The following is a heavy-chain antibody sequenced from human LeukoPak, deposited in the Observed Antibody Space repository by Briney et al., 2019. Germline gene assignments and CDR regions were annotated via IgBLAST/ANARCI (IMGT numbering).Heavy chain of an antibody. Sequence: GGSLRLSCSASGSTFSSYAMHWVRQAPGKGLEYVSAISSNGGSTYYADSVKGRFTISRDNSKNTLYLQMSSLRAEDTAVYYCVKSRGIAVAGTFDYWGQGTLVTVSS. CDR1: GSTFSSYA. J-gene: IGHJ4*02. V-gene: IGHV3-64D*06. CDR2: ISSNGGST. D-gene: IGHD6-19*01. CDR3: VKSRGIAVAGTFDY.